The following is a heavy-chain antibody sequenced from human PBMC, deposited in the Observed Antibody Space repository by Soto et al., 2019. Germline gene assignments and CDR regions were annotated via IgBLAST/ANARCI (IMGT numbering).Heavy chain of an antibody. CDR3: AKDIKYGSGSSPDYYYYGMDV. D-gene: IGHD3-10*01. V-gene: IGHV3-30*18. J-gene: IGHJ6*02. CDR1: GFTFSIYG. CDR2: ISYDGSNK. Sequence: PGESLKISCAASGFTFSIYGMHWVLQAPCKGLEWVAVISYDGSNKYYADSVKGRFTISRDNSKNTLYLQVNSLRAEDTAVYYCAKDIKYGSGSSPDYYYYGMDVWGQGTTVTVSS.